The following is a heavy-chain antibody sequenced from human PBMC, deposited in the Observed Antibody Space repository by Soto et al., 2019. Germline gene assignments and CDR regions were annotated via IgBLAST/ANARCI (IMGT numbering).Heavy chain of an antibody. CDR2: ISRSSTTTI. V-gene: IGHV3-48*02. CDR3: ARDRLGYSYGNSMDV. Sequence: GGSLRLSCAASGFTLGSYSLNWVRQAPGKGLELISYISRSSTTTIYYADSVEGRFTISRDNAKNSLYLQMNSLRDEDTAVYYCARDRLGYSYGNSMDVWGQGTTVTVSS. J-gene: IGHJ6*02. D-gene: IGHD5-18*01. CDR1: GFTLGSYS.